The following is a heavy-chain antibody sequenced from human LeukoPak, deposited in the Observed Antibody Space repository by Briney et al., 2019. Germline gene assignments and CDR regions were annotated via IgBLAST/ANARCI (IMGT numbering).Heavy chain of an antibody. CDR3: AKNFGPGKAYYDH. CDR2: ISDNSAYT. J-gene: IGHJ4*02. Sequence: GGSLRLSCAASGFTFSNYAMTWVRQAPGKGLEWVSAISDNSAYTYYADSVKGRFTTSGDNSENTLYLQMNSLRAEDTAVYYCAKNFGPGKAYYDHWGQGTLVTVSS. CDR1: GFTFSNYA. D-gene: IGHD3/OR15-3a*01. V-gene: IGHV3-23*01.